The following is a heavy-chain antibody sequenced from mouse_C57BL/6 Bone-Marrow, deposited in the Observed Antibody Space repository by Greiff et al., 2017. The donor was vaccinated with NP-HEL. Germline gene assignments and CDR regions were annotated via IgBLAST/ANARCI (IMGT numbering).Heavy chain of an antibody. CDR1: GYTFTNYW. CDR3: ARWLLWYFDV. Sequence: QVQLQQSGAELVRPGTSVQMSCKASGYTFTNYWIGWAKQRPGHGLAWIGDIYPGGGYTNYNEKFKGKATLTADKSSSTAYMQFSSLTSEDSAIYYCARWLLWYFDVWGTGTTVTVSS. CDR2: IYPGGGYT. D-gene: IGHD2-3*01. V-gene: IGHV1-63*01. J-gene: IGHJ1*03.